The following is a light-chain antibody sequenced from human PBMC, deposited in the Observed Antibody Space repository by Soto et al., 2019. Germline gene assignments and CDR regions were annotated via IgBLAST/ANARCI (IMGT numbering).Light chain of an antibody. CDR2: DAT. J-gene: IGKJ2*02. Sequence: DIQMTQSPSSISASLGDRITITCRASQSIRTHLNWYGQKAGKPPALLIYDATTLEGGVPSRFSGNGSGTEFALTITGLQREDLGTYYCQQTYSTSWTFGQGTKVE. CDR3: QQTYSTSWT. V-gene: IGKV1-39*01. CDR1: QSIRTH.